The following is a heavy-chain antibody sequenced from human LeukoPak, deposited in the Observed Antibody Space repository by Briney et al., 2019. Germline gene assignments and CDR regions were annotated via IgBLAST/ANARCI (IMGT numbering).Heavy chain of an antibody. CDR1: GFTFSNYA. CDR3: AKGHSWYGRGFDP. Sequence: GGSLRLSCAASGFTFSNYAMSWVRQAPGKGLEWVSTNSGNGDTYYADSVKGRFTISRDNSKNTLYLQMNSLRAEDTAVYYCAKGHSWYGRGFDPWGQGTLVTVSS. V-gene: IGHV3-23*01. D-gene: IGHD6-13*01. CDR2: NSGNGDT. J-gene: IGHJ5*02.